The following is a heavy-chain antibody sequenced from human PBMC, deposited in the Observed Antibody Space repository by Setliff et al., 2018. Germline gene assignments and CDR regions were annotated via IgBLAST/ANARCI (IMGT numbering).Heavy chain of an antibody. CDR2: MNPNSGKT. V-gene: IGHV1-8*02. D-gene: IGHD2-21*02. Sequence: GASVKVSCKTSGFGFTTFGFSWVRQAPGQGLEWMGWMNPNSGKTGYAQKFQGRVIMTRNTSISTAYLELNTLRSDDTAVYYCARRGGWVVVTATNWFDPWGQGTLVTVSS. CDR3: ARRGGWVVVTATNWFDP. CDR1: GFGFTTFG. J-gene: IGHJ5*02.